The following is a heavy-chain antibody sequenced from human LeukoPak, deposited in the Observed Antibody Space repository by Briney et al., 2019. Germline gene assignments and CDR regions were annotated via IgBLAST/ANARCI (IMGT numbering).Heavy chain of an antibody. CDR1: GYTFTGYH. CDR2: IIPIFGTA. CDR3: ARDGVSGLRYFDWSPPPFDY. V-gene: IGHV1-69*13. J-gene: IGHJ4*02. Sequence: SVKVSCKASGYTFTGYHMHWVRQAPGQGLEWMGGIIPIFGTANYAQKFQGRVTITADESTSTAYMELSSLRSEDTAVYYCARDGVSGLRYFDWSPPPFDYWGQGTLVTVSS. D-gene: IGHD3-9*01.